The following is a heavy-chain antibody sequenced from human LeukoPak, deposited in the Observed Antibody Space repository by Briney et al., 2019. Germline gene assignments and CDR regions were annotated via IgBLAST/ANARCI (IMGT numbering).Heavy chain of an antibody. V-gene: IGHV3-7*03. J-gene: IGHJ4*02. CDR1: GFTFNKSW. CDR3: AKTGDRDY. D-gene: IGHD7-27*01. Sequence: GGSLRLSCAASGFTFNKSWMSWVRQAPGKGPERVANIKEDGTQKYYVDSVRGRFTISRDNAENSLYLQMNSLRGEDTAIYYCAKTGDRDYWGRGTLVTVSS. CDR2: IKEDGTQK.